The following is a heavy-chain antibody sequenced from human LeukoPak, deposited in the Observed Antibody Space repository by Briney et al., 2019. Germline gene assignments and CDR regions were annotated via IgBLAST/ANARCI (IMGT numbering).Heavy chain of an antibody. D-gene: IGHD3-22*01. CDR3: ATYYYDSGGFHFHH. Sequence: GGSLRLSCAASVFTFRSYGMHCVRQAPGKGLEYVSAISSNGGRTYYANSVKGRFTISRDNSRNTLYLQMGSLRAEDMAVYYCATYYYDSGGFHFHHWGQGTLVTVSS. V-gene: IGHV3-64*01. J-gene: IGHJ1*01. CDR1: VFTFRSYG. CDR2: ISSNGGRT.